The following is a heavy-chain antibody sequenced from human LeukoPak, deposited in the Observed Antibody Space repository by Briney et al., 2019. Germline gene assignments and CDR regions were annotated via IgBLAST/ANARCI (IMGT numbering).Heavy chain of an antibody. CDR1: GFTFSSYA. CDR2: ISGSGGYT. Sequence: PGGSLRLSCAASGFTFSSYAMSWVRQAPGKGLEWVSSISGSGGYTYYADSVKGRFTISRDNSKNTLFLQMNSLRAEDTAVYYCAKSGNVLGSCSGGTCYSVDCWGQGTLVTVSS. J-gene: IGHJ4*02. V-gene: IGHV3-23*01. CDR3: AKSGNVLGSCSGGTCYSVDC. D-gene: IGHD2-15*01.